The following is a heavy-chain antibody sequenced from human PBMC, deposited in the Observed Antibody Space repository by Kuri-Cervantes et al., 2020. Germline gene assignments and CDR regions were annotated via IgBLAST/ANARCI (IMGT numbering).Heavy chain of an antibody. D-gene: IGHD3-22*01. CDR1: GGTFSSYA. CDR2: MNPNSGNT. V-gene: IGHV1-8*02. Sequence: ASVKVSCKASGGTFSSYAINWVRQATGQGLEWMGWMNPNSGNTGYAQKFQGRVTMTRSTSISTAYMELSSLRSEDTAVYYCARAPPGGYYDNSGYYHFDYWGQGTLVTVSS. CDR3: ARAPPGGYYDNSGYYHFDY. J-gene: IGHJ4*02.